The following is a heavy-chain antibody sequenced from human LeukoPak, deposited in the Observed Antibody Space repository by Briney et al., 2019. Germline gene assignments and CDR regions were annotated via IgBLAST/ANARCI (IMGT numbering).Heavy chain of an antibody. CDR2: INQDESQK. Sequence: TGGSLRLSCVASGFTLSSHNINWVRQAPGRGLEYVANINQDESQKYYVDSVKGRFTISKDNAKNSLNLQMNSLRAEDTGVYYCARANYDIRGQGTLVTVSS. V-gene: IGHV3-7*01. J-gene: IGHJ4*02. CDR3: ARANYDI. D-gene: IGHD3-9*01. CDR1: GFTLSSHN.